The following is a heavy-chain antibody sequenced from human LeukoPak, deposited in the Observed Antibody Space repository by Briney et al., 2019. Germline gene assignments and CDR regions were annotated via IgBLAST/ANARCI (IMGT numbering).Heavy chain of an antibody. J-gene: IGHJ4*02. CDR3: AAPGYYYGSGSYRFDY. CDR1: GGSISSSSYY. D-gene: IGHD3-10*01. Sequence: PSETLSLTCTVSGGSISSSSYYWGWIRQPPGKGLEWIGSIYYSGSTYYNPSLKSRVTISVDTSKNQFSLKLISVTAADTAVYYCAAPGYYYGSGSYRFDYWGQGTLVTVSS. CDR2: IYYSGST. V-gene: IGHV4-39*01.